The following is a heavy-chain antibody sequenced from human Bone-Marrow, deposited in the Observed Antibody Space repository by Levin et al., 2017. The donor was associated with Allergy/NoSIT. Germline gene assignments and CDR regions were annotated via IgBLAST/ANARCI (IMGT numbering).Heavy chain of an antibody. Sequence: SETLSLTCTVSGDSISTGNYAWGWIRQPHGQVLEWIGYIYRSGSTYYNPSLKSRVTISLDNSKNQFSLNLTSVTAADTAVYFCSNSGGSDSFDIWGRGTVVTVSS. V-gene: IGHV4-30-2*01. D-gene: IGHD5-12*01. CDR3: SNSGGSDSFDI. CDR1: GDSISTGNYA. J-gene: IGHJ3*02. CDR2: IYRSGST.